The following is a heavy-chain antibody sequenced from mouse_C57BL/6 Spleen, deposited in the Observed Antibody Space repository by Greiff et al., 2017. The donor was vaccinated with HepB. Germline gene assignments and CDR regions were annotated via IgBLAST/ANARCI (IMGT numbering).Heavy chain of an antibody. Sequence: EVQGVESVAELVRPGASVKLSCTASGFNIKNTYMHWVKQRPEQGLEWIGRIDPANGNTKYAPKFQGKATITADTSSNTAYLQLSSLTSEDTAIYYWGVYYDPLFDYGGQGTTLTVSS. J-gene: IGHJ2*01. CDR3: GVYYDPLFDY. V-gene: IGHV14-3*01. CDR1: GFNIKNTY. D-gene: IGHD2-4*01. CDR2: IDPANGNT.